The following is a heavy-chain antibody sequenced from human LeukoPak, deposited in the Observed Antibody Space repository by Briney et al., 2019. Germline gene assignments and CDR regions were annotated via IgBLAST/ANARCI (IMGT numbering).Heavy chain of an antibody. CDR2: INHSGST. CDR3: ARRGYSSGWFRSGYFDY. V-gene: IGHV4-34*01. J-gene: IGHJ4*02. D-gene: IGHD6-19*01. Sequence: SETLSLTCAVYGGSFSGYYWSWIRQPPGKGLEWIGEINHSGSTNYNPSLKSRVTISVDTSKNQFSLKLSSVTAADTAVYYCARRGYSSGWFRSGYFDYWGQGTLVTVSS. CDR1: GGSFSGYY.